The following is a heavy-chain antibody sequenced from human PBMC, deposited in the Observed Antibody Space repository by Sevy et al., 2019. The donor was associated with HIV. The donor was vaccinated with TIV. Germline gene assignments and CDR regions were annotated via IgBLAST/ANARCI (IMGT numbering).Heavy chain of an antibody. CDR1: GYTLTKLS. CDR2: FDPEDGDPEDGKT. D-gene: IGHD3-22*01. Sequence: ASVKVSCKVSGYTLTKLSMHWVRQTPGKGLEWMTTFDPEDGDPEDGKTIYAQKFLGRVTMTEDTSTDTAYMELSSLRCEDTAAYYCATTNDYYDSSGYPFDSWGQGTLVTVSS. V-gene: IGHV1-24*01. CDR3: ATTNDYYDSSGYPFDS. J-gene: IGHJ4*02.